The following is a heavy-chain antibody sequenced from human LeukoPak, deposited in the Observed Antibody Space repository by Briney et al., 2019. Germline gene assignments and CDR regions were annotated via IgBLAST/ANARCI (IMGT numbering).Heavy chain of an antibody. CDR2: IWYDGSNK. J-gene: IGHJ6*03. CDR3: ARDSYYYDSSGYYYVNYYMDV. V-gene: IGHV3-33*01. Sequence: PGRSLRLSCAESGFTFRSYGMHWVRQAPGKGLEWVAVIWYDGSNKYYADSVKGRFTISRDNSKNTLYLQMNSLRAEDTAVYYCARDSYYYDSSGYYYVNYYMDVWGKGTTVTVSS. D-gene: IGHD3-22*01. CDR1: GFTFRSYG.